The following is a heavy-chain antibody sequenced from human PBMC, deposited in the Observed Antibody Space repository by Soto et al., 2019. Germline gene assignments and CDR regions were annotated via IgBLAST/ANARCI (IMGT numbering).Heavy chain of an antibody. D-gene: IGHD3-3*01. CDR1: GFTFGDYA. V-gene: IGHV3-49*04. J-gene: IGHJ4*02. CDR2: IRNKAYGGTT. Sequence: EVQRVESGGGLVQPGRSLRLSCTASGFTFGDYAMTWVRQAPGKGLEWVGFIRNKAYGGTTEYAASVKGRFTISRDDSKSIAYLQMNSLKTEDTAVYYCTRASRGSGYLDYWGPGTLVTVSS. CDR3: TRASRGSGYLDY.